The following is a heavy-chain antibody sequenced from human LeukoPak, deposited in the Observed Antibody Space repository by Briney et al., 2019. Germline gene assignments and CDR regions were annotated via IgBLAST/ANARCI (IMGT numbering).Heavy chain of an antibody. CDR1: RYTFTGYY. CDR2: INPNSGGT. D-gene: IGHD5-12*01. CDR3: ARDQGFRDYDPTHYYYYYMDV. V-gene: IGHV1-2*02. J-gene: IGHJ6*03. Sequence: ASVKVSCKASRYTFTGYYIHWVRQAPGQGLEWMGCINPNSGGTNYAQKFQGRVTMTRDTSISTAYMELSRLRSDDTAVYYCARDQGFRDYDPTHYYYYYMDVWGKGTSVTVSS.